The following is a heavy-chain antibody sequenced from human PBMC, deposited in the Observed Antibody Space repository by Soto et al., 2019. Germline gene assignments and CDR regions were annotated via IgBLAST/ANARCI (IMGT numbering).Heavy chain of an antibody. CDR2: IRAYNIDT. J-gene: IGHJ6*02. Sequence: QVQLVQSGAEVKKPGASVKVSCKSSGYRFETYAISWVRQAPGQGLEWMGWIRAYNIDTYYAQKFQDRVTMTTDTSTGTAYMELRSPRSDDTAVYYCARGQEVMIGAMDVWGQGTTVTFSS. D-gene: IGHD2-21*01. CDR1: GYRFETYA. CDR3: ARGQEVMIGAMDV. V-gene: IGHV1-18*01.